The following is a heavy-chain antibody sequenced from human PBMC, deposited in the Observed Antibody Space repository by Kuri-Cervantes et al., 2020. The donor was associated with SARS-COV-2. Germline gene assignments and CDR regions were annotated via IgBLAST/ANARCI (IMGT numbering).Heavy chain of an antibody. V-gene: IGHV1-69*06. CDR2: IIPIFGTA. J-gene: IGHJ5*02. Sequence: SVKVSCKASGGTFSSYAISWVRQAPGQGLEWMGGIIPIFGTANYAQKFQGRVTMTEDTSTDTAYMELSSLRSEDMAVYYCATGPPTSLGGNWFDPWGQGTQVTVSS. CDR1: GGTFSSYA. CDR3: ATGPPTSLGGNWFDP. D-gene: IGHD3-16*01.